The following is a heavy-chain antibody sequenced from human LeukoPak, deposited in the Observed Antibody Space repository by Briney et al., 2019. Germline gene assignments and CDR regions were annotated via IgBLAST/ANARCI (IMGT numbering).Heavy chain of an antibody. D-gene: IGHD1-1*01. Sequence: GGSLRLSCAASGFTFSGYPIHWVRQAPGKGLEWVAVISYDGSNKYYADSVKGRFTISRDNSKNTLYLQMNSLRAEDTAVYYCARVPGSVWGQGTTVTVSS. CDR1: GFTFSGYP. J-gene: IGHJ6*02. CDR2: ISYDGSNK. CDR3: ARVPGSV. V-gene: IGHV3-30-3*01.